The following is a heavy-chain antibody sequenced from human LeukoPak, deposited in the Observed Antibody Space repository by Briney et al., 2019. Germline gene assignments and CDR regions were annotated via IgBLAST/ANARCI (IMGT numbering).Heavy chain of an antibody. CDR2: IYHSGST. D-gene: IGHD6-13*01. CDR1: GGSISSGGYY. Sequence: SETLSLTSTVSGGSISSGGYYRSWIRQPPGKGLEWIGYIYHSGSTYYNPSLKSRDAISVDRSKNQFSLKLSSVTAADTAVYYCAREGAAAGSLDYWGQGTLVTVSS. CDR3: AREGAAAGSLDY. J-gene: IGHJ4*02. V-gene: IGHV4-30-2*01.